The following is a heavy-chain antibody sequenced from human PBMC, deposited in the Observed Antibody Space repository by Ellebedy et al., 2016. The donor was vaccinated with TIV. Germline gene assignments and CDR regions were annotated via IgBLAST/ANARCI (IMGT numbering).Heavy chain of an antibody. V-gene: IGHV3-30*02. D-gene: IGHD5-24*01. CDR3: ARDPGGYTLAF. Sequence: GESLKISCAASGFSFSSYGMHWVRQAPGKGLEWVAFIPFDGSNTYYSDSVKGRFTTSRDLSENTLYLQMDSLRPEDTAIYYCARDPGGYTLAFWGQGTLVTVSS. J-gene: IGHJ4*02. CDR2: IPFDGSNT. CDR1: GFSFSSYG.